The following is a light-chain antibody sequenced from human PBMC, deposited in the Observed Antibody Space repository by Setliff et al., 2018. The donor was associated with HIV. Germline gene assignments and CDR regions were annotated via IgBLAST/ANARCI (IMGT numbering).Light chain of an antibody. CDR1: SSDVGSYKY. J-gene: IGLJ1*01. V-gene: IGLV2-8*01. Sequence: QSALAQPPSASGSPGQSVTISCTGTSSDVGSYKYVSWYQQHPGKAPKLMIYEVNKRPSGVPDRFSGSKSGNTASLTVSGLQAEDEADYYCCSYAGTYTYVFGTGT. CDR3: CSYAGTYTYV. CDR2: EVN.